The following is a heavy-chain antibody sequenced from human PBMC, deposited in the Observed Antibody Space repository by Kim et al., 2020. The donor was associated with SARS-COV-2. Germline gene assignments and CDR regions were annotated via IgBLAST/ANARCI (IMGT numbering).Heavy chain of an antibody. CDR2: ISGDGGHT. J-gene: IGHJ4*02. V-gene: IGHV3-43*02. CDR3: AKDSRTFDWLSFDS. D-gene: IGHD3-9*01. Sequence: GGSLRLSCVASGFTFEDYAMHWVRQVPGKSLEWLGLISGDGGHTYYADSVKGRFTISRDNSENSLFLQMNSLTTEDTALFYCAKDSRTFDWLSFDSWGRGTPVTVSS. CDR1: GFTFEDYA.